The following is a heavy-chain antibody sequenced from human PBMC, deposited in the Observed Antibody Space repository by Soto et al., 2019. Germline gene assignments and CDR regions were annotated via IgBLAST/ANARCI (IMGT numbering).Heavy chain of an antibody. CDR1: GYTFPSYG. J-gene: IGHJ4*02. Sequence: QVQLVQSGAEVKKPGASVKVSCKASGYTFPSYGISWVRQAPGQGLEWMGWISTYNGNTNYSQKLQGRVTMTTDTSTRTAYMELRSLRSDYTAVYYCARDCGTSCYQRGWGYWGQGTLVTVSS. CDR3: ARDCGTSCYQRGWGY. D-gene: IGHD2-2*01. CDR2: ISTYNGNT. V-gene: IGHV1-18*01.